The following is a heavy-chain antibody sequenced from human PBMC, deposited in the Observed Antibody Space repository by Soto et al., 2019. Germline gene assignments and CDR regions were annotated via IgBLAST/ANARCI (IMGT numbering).Heavy chain of an antibody. D-gene: IGHD5-18*01. J-gene: IGHJ3*02. CDR2: FDPEDGET. V-gene: IGHV1-24*01. CDR3: ATVWAGDSWIQLWLKDLWAFDI. Sequence: QVQLVQSGAEVKKPGASVKVSCKVSGYTLTELSMHWVRQAPGKGLEWMGGFDPEDGETIYAQKFQGRVTMTEDTSTDTAYMELSSLRSEDTAVYYCATVWAGDSWIQLWLKDLWAFDIWGQGTMVTASS. CDR1: GYTLTELS.